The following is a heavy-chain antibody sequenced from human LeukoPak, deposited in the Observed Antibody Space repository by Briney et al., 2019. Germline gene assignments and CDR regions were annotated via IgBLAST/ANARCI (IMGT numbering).Heavy chain of an antibody. CDR1: GYSFTSYW. CDR3: ARRSTIFYGMDV. Sequence: GESLKISCKGSGYSFTSYWIAWVRQMPGKGLEWMGIVYPADSDTRYNPAFQGQVTISADKSISSVYLQWSSLKASDTATYYCARRSTIFYGMDVWGQGTTVTVSS. V-gene: IGHV5-51*01. D-gene: IGHD3-3*01. J-gene: IGHJ6*02. CDR2: VYPADSDT.